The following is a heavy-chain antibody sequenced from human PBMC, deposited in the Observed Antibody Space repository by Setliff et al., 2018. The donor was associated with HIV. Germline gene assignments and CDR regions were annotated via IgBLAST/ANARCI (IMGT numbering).Heavy chain of an antibody. D-gene: IGHD3-9*01. J-gene: IGHJ4*02. CDR3: ARRAEDLAINPPSFDYYFDY. CDR1: GYRFTDFY. V-gene: IGHV1-2*02. CDR2: INPISGAT. Sequence: ASVKVSCKTFGYRFTDFYVNWVRQAPGQGLEWMGWINPISGATKNAQKFQGRVTMTRDTSISTVYMELSSLRSDDTALYFCARRAEDLAINPPSFDYYFDYWGQGTPVTVSS.